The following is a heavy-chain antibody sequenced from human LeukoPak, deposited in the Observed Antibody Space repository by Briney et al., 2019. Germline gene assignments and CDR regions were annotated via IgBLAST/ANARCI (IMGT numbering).Heavy chain of an antibody. V-gene: IGHV3-13*01. CDR2: IGTGGDT. CDR1: XXSFSISD. D-gene: IGHD6-6*01. CDR3: AREVADSSSWDWSFDL. Sequence: PGGSLRLSCAXSXXSFSISDFHWVRQAAGKGLEWVSAIGTGGDTYYGDSVKDRFTISRENARNSLYLQMNNLRPGDSAVYYCAREVADSSSWDWSFDLWGRGTLVTVSS. J-gene: IGHJ2*01.